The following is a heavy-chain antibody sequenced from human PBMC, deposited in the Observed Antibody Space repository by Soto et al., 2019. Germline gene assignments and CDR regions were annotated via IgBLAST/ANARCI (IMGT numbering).Heavy chain of an antibody. V-gene: IGHV1-3*01. CDR3: ARLAIAAAGTGYYYYYGMDV. J-gene: IGHJ6*02. CDR2: INAGNGNT. Sequence: QVQLVQSGAEVKKPGASVKVSCKASGYTFTSYAMHWVRQAPGQRLEWMGWINAGNGNTKYSQKFQGRVTITRDTSASTAYMELSSLRSEDTAVYYCARLAIAAAGTGYYYYYGMDVWGQGTTFTVSS. CDR1: GYTFTSYA. D-gene: IGHD6-13*01.